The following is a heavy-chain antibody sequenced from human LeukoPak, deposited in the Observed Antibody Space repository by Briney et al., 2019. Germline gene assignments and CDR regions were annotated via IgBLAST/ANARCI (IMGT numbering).Heavy chain of an antibody. CDR3: ARGGPLSAFDAFDI. J-gene: IGHJ3*02. V-gene: IGHV3-48*01. D-gene: IGHD1-26*01. Sequence: GGSLRLSCAASGFTFESYSMNWVRQAPGKGLEWVLYITSSSSARYYTDSVKGRFTISRDNAKNSLYLQMKSLRAEDTAVYYCARGGPLSAFDAFDIWGRGTMVTVS. CDR1: GFTFESYS. CDR2: ITSSSSAR.